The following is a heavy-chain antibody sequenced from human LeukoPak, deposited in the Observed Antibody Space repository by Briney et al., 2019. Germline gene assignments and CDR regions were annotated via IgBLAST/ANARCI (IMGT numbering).Heavy chain of an antibody. D-gene: IGHD4-17*01. Sequence: SETLSLTCTVSGGSISSYYWSWIRQPPGKGLEWIGYIYYSGSTNYNPFLKSRVTISVDTSKNQFSLKLSSVTAADTAVYYCARLATVTRGLCFDYWGQGTLVTASS. CDR3: ARLATVTRGLCFDY. CDR2: IYYSGST. V-gene: IGHV4-59*08. CDR1: GGSISSYY. J-gene: IGHJ4*02.